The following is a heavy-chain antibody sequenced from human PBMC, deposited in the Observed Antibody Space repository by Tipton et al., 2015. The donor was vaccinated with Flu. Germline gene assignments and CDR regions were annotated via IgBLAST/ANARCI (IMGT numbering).Heavy chain of an antibody. J-gene: IGHJ6*02. D-gene: IGHD3-3*01. CDR3: ARVGPDYDFWSGYYIKPYYYYGMDV. CDR2: IYYSGST. CDR1: GGSISSYY. Sequence: LRLSCTVSGGSISSYYWSWIRQPPGKGLEWIGYIYYSGSTNYNPSLKSRVTISVDTSKNQFSLKLSSVTAADTAVYYCARVGPDYDFWSGYYIKPYYYYGMDVWGQGTTVTVSS. V-gene: IGHV4-59*01.